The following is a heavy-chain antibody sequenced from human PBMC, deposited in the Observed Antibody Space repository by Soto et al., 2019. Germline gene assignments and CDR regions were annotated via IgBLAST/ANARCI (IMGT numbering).Heavy chain of an antibody. V-gene: IGHV3-9*01. CDR2: ISWNSGSI. Sequence: EVQLVESGGGLVQPGRSLRLSCAASGFTFDDHAMHWVRQVPGKGLEWVSGISWNSGSIGYADSVKGRFTISRDDAKKSLYLQMNSLRIEDKALYYCAKDSGGGVGLFDYWGQGALVTVSS. CDR1: GFTFDDHA. J-gene: IGHJ4*02. D-gene: IGHD3-16*01. CDR3: AKDSGGGVGLFDY.